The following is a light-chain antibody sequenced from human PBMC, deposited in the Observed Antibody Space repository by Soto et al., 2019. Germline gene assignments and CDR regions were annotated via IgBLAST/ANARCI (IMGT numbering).Light chain of an antibody. V-gene: IGLV2-11*01. CDR2: DVS. Sequence: QSAMTQPRSVSGSPGQSVTISCTGTSSDVGRYNYVSWYQHHPGTAPKVMIYDVSERPSGVPDRFSGSKSGNTASLTISGLQAEGEPDYYCCSYAGSPRFVFGTGTKLTVL. CDR1: SSDVGRYNY. J-gene: IGLJ1*01. CDR3: CSYAGSPRFV.